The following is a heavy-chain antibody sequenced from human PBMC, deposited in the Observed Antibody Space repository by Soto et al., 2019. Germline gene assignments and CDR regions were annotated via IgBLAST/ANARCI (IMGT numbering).Heavy chain of an antibody. D-gene: IGHD6-13*01. CDR3: AREQQPVLGDYYYGMDV. J-gene: IGHJ6*02. CDR1: GYTFTGYY. V-gene: IGHV1-2*04. Sequence: QVQLVQSGAEVKKPGASVKVSCKASGYTFTGYYMHWVRQAPGQGLEWMGWINPNSGGSNYAQKFQGWVTMTRDTSISTAYMELSRLRSDDTAVYYCAREQQPVLGDYYYGMDVWGQGTTVTVSS. CDR2: INPNSGGS.